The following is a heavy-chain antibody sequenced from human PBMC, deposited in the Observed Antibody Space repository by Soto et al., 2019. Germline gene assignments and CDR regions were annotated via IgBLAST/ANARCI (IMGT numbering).Heavy chain of an antibody. Sequence: SETLSLTCTVSGGSISSGDYYWSWIRQPPGKGLEWIGYIYYSGSTYYNPSLKSRVTISVDTSKNQFSLKLSSVTAADTAVYYCARKGGFSSSWYFDYWGQGTLVTVSS. CDR1: GGSISSGDYY. V-gene: IGHV4-30-4*01. J-gene: IGHJ4*02. CDR2: IYYSGST. D-gene: IGHD6-13*01. CDR3: ARKGGFSSSWYFDY.